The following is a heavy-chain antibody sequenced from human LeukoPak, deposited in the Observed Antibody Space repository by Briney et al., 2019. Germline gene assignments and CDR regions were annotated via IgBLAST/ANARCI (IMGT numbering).Heavy chain of an antibody. CDR1: GGSISSGGYY. CDR3: ARVPGPGEGPGSYYYGMDV. V-gene: IGHV4-31*01. J-gene: IGHJ6*04. D-gene: IGHD3-10*01. Sequence: SETLSLTCTVSGGSISSGGYYWSWIRQHPGKGLEWIGYIYYSGSTYYNPSLKSPVTISVHTSKNQFSLKLSSVTAADTAVYYCARVPGPGEGPGSYYYGMDVWGKGTTVTVSS. CDR2: IYYSGST.